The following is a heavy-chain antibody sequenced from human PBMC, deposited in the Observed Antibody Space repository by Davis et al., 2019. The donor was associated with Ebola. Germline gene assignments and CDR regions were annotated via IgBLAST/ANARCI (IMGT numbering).Heavy chain of an antibody. J-gene: IGHJ4*02. CDR2: FYSRGAI. D-gene: IGHD6-6*01. CDR1: GIIVSSNH. V-gene: IGHV3-53*01. Sequence: GESLKISCAASGIIVSSNHMSWVRQAPGKGLEWVSTFYSRGAIYYADSVKGRFTISRDNSKNTVLLQMSSLRAEDTAIYYCARDLGSSTDYWDQGTLVTVSS. CDR3: ARDLGSSTDY.